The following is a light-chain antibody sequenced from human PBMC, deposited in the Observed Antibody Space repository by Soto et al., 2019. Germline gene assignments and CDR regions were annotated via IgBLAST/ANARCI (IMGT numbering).Light chain of an antibody. V-gene: IGKV3-20*01. CDR3: QQYASSPFT. CDR2: GAS. Sequence: EIVLTQSPGTLSLSPGERATLSCRVSHTIDGTFLAWYQHKPGQAPRLLVSGASSRATGIPDRFSGSGSGTDFTLTISKLEPEDFAVYYCQQYASSPFTFGQGTGLEIK. CDR1: HTIDGTF. J-gene: IGKJ5*01.